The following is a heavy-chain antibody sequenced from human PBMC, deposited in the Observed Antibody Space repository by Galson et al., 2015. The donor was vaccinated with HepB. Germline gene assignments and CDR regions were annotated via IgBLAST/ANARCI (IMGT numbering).Heavy chain of an antibody. V-gene: IGHV4-39*01. CDR1: GGSISSSSYY. J-gene: IGHJ6*02. Sequence: SEPLSLTCTVSGGSISSSSYYWGWIRQPPGKGLEWIGSIYYSGSTYYNPSLKSRVTISVDTSKNQFSLKLSSVTAADTAVYYCARHWAAANYYYYGMDVWGQGTTVTVSS. CDR3: ARHWAAANYYYYGMDV. CDR2: IYYSGST. D-gene: IGHD6-13*01.